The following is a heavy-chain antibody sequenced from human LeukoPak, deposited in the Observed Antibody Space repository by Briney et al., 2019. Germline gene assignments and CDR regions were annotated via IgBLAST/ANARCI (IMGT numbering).Heavy chain of an antibody. CDR2: IIPILGIA. J-gene: IGHJ5*02. Sequence: SMKVSCKASGGTFSSYAISWVRQAPGQGLEWMGRIIPILGIANYAQKFQGRVTITADKSTSTAYMELSSLRSEDTAVYYCATREGYCSGGSCYYWFDPWGQGTLVTVSS. CDR3: ATREGYCSGGSCYYWFDP. D-gene: IGHD2-15*01. V-gene: IGHV1-69*04. CDR1: GGTFSSYA.